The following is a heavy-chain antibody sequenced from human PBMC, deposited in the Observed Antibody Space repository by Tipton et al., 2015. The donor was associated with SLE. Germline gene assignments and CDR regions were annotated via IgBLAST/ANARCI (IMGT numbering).Heavy chain of an antibody. D-gene: IGHD2-15*01. CDR3: GRHPVPPRDIIGGVLSYFDY. Sequence: TLSLTCTVSGGSISSSGYYWGWIRQSPGKGLEWIGSMYYSGSTYYNPSLKTRVTISVDTSKNQISLKLSSVTAADTAVYYCGRHPVPPRDIIGGVLSYFDYWGQGTLVTVSS. CDR1: GGSISSSGYY. CDR2: MYYSGST. J-gene: IGHJ4*02. V-gene: IGHV4-39*01.